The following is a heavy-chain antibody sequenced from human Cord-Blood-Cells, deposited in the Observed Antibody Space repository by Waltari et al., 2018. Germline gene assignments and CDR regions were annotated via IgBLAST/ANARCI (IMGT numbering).Heavy chain of an antibody. J-gene: IGHJ2*01. CDR1: GYSFTRYW. Sequence: EVQLVQSGAEVKKPGESLKISCKGSGYSFTRYWIGWVRQVPGKGLEWMGTNYPDEADTGYSPSFQGQVTISADKSISTAYLQWSSLKASDTAMYYCATRLSSSSGSLWGRGTLVTVSS. CDR2: NYPDEADT. V-gene: IGHV5-51*01. CDR3: ATRLSSSSGSL. D-gene: IGHD6-13*01.